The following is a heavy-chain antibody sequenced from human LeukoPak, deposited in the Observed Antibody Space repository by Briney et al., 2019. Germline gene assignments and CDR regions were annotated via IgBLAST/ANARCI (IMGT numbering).Heavy chain of an antibody. Sequence: SQTLSLTCTVSGGSISSGGYYWSWIRQHPGKGLEWIGYIYYSGSTYYNPSLKSRVTISVDTSKNQFSLKLSSVTAADTAVYYCARGPQGVLEWLSRYYYYYMDVGGKGTTVTVSS. CDR1: GGSISSGGYY. CDR2: IYYSGST. J-gene: IGHJ6*03. V-gene: IGHV4-31*03. D-gene: IGHD3-3*01. CDR3: ARGPQGVLEWLSRYYYYYMDV.